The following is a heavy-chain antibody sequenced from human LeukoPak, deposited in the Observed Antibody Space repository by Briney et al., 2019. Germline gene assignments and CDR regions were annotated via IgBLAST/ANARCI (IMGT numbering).Heavy chain of an antibody. Sequence: SETLSLTCSVSAGSISSYYWSWIRQPPGKGLEWIGDIYFSGSTNSNPSLKSRVTISGDTSKNQFSLKLSSVTAADTAVYYCARMFGGYCSDGRCHKAFDIWGQGTMVTVSS. D-gene: IGHD2-15*01. J-gene: IGHJ3*02. CDR1: AGSISSYY. CDR2: IYFSGST. CDR3: ARMFGGYCSDGRCHKAFDI. V-gene: IGHV4-59*01.